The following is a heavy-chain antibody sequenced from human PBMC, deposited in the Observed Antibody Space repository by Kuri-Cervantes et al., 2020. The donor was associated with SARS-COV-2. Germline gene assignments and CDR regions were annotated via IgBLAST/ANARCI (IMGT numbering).Heavy chain of an antibody. CDR1: GGSFSGYY. CDR2: INHSGST. Sequence: SETLSLTCAVYGGSFSGYYWSWIRQPPGKGLEWIGEINHSGSTNYNPSLKGRVTISVDTSKNQFSLKLSSVTAADTAVYYCARGTGDLSRSDYYYYYYMDVWGKGTTVTVSS. D-gene: IGHD7-27*01. CDR3: ARGTGDLSRSDYYYYYYMDV. V-gene: IGHV4-34*01. J-gene: IGHJ6*03.